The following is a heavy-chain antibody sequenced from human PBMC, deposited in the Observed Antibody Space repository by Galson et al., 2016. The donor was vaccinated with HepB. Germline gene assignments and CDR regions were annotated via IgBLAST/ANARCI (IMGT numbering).Heavy chain of an antibody. CDR2: ISTSSSPI. CDR1: GITFNTYN. CDR3: ARIIKTGTTFHFDY. V-gene: IGHV3-21*01. D-gene: IGHD1-7*01. Sequence: SLRLSCAASGITFNTYNMVWVRQAPGKGLEWVSYISTSSSPISYRDSVKGRFTISRDNTKNSLYLQLNSLRAEDTAVYYCARIIKTGTTFHFDYWGQGTLVTVFS. J-gene: IGHJ4*02.